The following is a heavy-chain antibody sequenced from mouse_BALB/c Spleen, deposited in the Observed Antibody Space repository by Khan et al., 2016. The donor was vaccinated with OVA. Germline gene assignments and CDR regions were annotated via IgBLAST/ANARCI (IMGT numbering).Heavy chain of an antibody. CDR1: GYTFSCSW. Sequence: QVQLKESGAELVRPGSSVKISCKASGYTFSCSWMNWVKQRPGQGLEWIGQIFPGNDDADYNGKFKGKATLTADKSSRTAYMQLTSLTSEDSAVYFCARYFGSRLAYWGQGTLVTVSA. CDR3: ARYFGSRLAY. D-gene: IGHD1-1*01. J-gene: IGHJ3*01. V-gene: IGHV1-80*01. CDR2: IFPGNDDA.